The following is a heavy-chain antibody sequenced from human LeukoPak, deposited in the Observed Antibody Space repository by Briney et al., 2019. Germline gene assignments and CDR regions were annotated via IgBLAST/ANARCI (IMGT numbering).Heavy chain of an antibody. CDR1: GFTFRSYG. D-gene: IGHD4/OR15-4a*01. J-gene: IGHJ4*02. V-gene: IGHV3-30*02. CDR3: ARRAGAYSHPYDY. Sequence: GGSLRLSCAASGFTFRSYGMHWVRQAPGKGLEWVAFIRYDATNKYYADSVKGRFIISRDNSKNTVYLQMNSLRAEDTAVYYCARRAGAYSHPYDYWGQGTLVTVSS. CDR2: IRYDATNK.